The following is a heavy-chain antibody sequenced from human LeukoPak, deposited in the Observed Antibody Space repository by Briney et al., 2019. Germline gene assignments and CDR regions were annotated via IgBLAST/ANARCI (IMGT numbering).Heavy chain of an antibody. CDR1: GGSFSGYY. CDR2: INHSGST. CDR3: ARGLRYSSSPPGDHI. V-gene: IGHV4-34*01. J-gene: IGHJ3*02. Sequence: PSETLSLTCAVYGGSFSGYYWSWIRQPPGKGLEWIGEINHSGSTNYDPSLKSRVTISVDTSKNQFSLKLSSVTAADTAVYYCARGLRYSSSPPGDHIWGQGTMVTVSS. D-gene: IGHD6-6*01.